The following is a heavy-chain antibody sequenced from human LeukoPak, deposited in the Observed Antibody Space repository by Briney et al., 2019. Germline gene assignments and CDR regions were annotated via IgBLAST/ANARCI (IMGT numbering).Heavy chain of an antibody. CDR3: AREVGATDY. Sequence: QPGGSLSLSCAASGFTFSSYAMSWVRQAPGKGLEWLSVISGSGDSTHYADSVTGRFTISRDISKNTLYLQMNSLRAEDTAVYYCAREVGATDYWGQGTQVTVSS. J-gene: IGHJ4*02. CDR2: ISGSGDST. D-gene: IGHD1-26*01. V-gene: IGHV3-23*01. CDR1: GFTFSSYA.